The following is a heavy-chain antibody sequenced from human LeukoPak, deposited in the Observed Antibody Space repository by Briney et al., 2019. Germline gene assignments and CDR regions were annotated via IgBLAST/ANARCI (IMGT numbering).Heavy chain of an antibody. V-gene: IGHV4-59*12. CDR1: GGSISSYY. D-gene: IGHD4-17*01. Sequence: PSETLSLTCTVSGGSISSYYWSWIRQPPGKRLEWIGYIYYTGSTNYNPSLKSRVTISVDTSKNQFSLKLSSVTAADTAVYYCAREVRYGDYVWFDPWGQGTLVTVSS. CDR3: AREVRYGDYVWFDP. J-gene: IGHJ5*02. CDR2: IYYTGST.